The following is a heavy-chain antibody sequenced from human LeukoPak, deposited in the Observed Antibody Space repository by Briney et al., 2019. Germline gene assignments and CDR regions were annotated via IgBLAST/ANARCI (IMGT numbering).Heavy chain of an antibody. V-gene: IGHV4-30-4*01. CDR3: ARSSSSSPGWFDP. CDR1: GGSISSGDYY. D-gene: IGHD6-6*01. Sequence: SETLSLTCTVSGGSISSGDYYWSWIRQPPGKGLEWIGYIYYSGSTYYNPSLKSRVTISVDTSKNQFSLKLSSVTAADTAVYYCARSSSSSPGWFDPWGQGTLVIVSS. J-gene: IGHJ5*02. CDR2: IYYSGST.